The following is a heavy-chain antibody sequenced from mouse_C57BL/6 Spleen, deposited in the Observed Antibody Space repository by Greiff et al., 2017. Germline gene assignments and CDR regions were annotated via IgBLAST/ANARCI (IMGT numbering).Heavy chain of an antibody. CDR1: GYTFTDYN. CDR3: ARSRVVPTRDWYFDV. D-gene: IGHD1-1*01. CDR2: INPNNGGT. V-gene: IGHV1-18*01. Sequence: EVQLQQSGPELVKPGASVKIPCKASGYTFTDYNMDWVKQSHGKSLEWIGDINPNNGGTIYNQKFKGKATLTVDKSSSTAYMEIRSLTSEDTAVYYCARSRVVPTRDWYFDVWGTGTTVTVSS. J-gene: IGHJ1*03.